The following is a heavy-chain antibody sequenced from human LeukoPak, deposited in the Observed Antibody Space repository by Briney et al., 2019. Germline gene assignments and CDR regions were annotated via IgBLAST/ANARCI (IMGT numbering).Heavy chain of an antibody. CDR2: MNPNSGNT. D-gene: IGHD1-26*01. CDR3: ARDSVGATFSFDY. Sequence: GASVKVSCKASGFTFTSYDINWVRQAPGQGLEWMGWMNPNSGNTGYAQKFQGRVTMTRNTSISTAYMELSSLRFEDTAVYYCARDSVGATFSFDYWGQGTLVTVSS. J-gene: IGHJ4*02. V-gene: IGHV1-8*01. CDR1: GFTFTSYD.